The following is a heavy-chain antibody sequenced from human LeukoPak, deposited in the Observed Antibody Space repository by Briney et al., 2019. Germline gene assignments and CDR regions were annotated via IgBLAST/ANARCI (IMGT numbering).Heavy chain of an antibody. Sequence: SETLSLTCTVSGGSISSYYWSWIRQSAGKGLEWIGRIYTSGSTNYNPSLKSRITISVDKSKNQFSLKLSSLTAADTAVYYCTRDFGSRDSGGYYSDWGQGTLVTVSS. J-gene: IGHJ4*02. CDR2: IYTSGST. V-gene: IGHV4-4*07. CDR1: GGSISSYY. CDR3: TRDFGSRDSGGYYSD. D-gene: IGHD3-22*01.